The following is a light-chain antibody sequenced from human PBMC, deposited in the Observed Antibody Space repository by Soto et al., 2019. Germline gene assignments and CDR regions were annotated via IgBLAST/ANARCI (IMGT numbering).Light chain of an antibody. CDR3: QSYDSSLSGWV. Sequence: QSVLTQPPSVSGAPGQRVTISCTGLSSNIGAGYDVHWYQQLPGTAPKLLIYGNSNRPSGVPDRFSGSKSGTSASLAITGLQAEDEADYYCQSYDSSLSGWVFGGGTKLTVL. CDR2: GNS. CDR1: SSNIGAGYD. V-gene: IGLV1-40*01. J-gene: IGLJ3*02.